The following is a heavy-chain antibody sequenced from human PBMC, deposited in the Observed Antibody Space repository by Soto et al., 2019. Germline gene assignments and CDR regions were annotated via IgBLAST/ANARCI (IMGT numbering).Heavy chain of an antibody. D-gene: IGHD2-2*01. V-gene: IGHV1-3*04. J-gene: IGHJ6*02. CDR2: INTGNGNT. Sequence: QVQLVQSGAEVKEPGASVKVSCMASGYAFTSAAIHWVRKAPGQRRAGMGWINTGNGNTKYSRKFKGRVTITRDTSGSTAYVEVSSLRSEDAGVYYGARGSPAYGSTSSTGYYYGMDVWGRGTTVTVSS. CDR1: GYAFTSAA. CDR3: ARGSPAYGSTSSTGYYYGMDV.